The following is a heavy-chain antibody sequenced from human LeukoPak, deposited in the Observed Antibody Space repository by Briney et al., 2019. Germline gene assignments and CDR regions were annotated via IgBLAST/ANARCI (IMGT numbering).Heavy chain of an antibody. Sequence: GGSLRLSCAASGFTFSDHYMSWIRQAPGKGLEWVSYIRTSSAYTNYADSVKGRFTISRDNAKNSLYLQMNSLRAEDTAVYYCARSLRGFTDFDWMNAFDIWGQGTMVTVSS. V-gene: IGHV3-11*03. J-gene: IGHJ3*02. CDR3: ARSLRGFTDFDWMNAFDI. D-gene: IGHD3-9*01. CDR2: IRTSSAYT. CDR1: GFTFSDHY.